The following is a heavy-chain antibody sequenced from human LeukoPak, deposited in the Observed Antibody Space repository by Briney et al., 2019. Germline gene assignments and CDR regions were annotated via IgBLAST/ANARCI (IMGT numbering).Heavy chain of an antibody. CDR1: GFTFSSYA. V-gene: IGHV3-23*01. J-gene: IGHJ4*02. CDR2: ISGSGGST. Sequence: GGSLRLSCAASGFTFSSYAMSWVRQAPGKGLERVSAISGSGGSTYYADSVKGRFTISRDNSKNTLYLQMNSLRAEDTAVYYCAKDGPRAEVSGSYLYYFDYWGQGTLVTVSS. CDR3: AKDGPRAEVSGSYLYYFDY. D-gene: IGHD1-26*01.